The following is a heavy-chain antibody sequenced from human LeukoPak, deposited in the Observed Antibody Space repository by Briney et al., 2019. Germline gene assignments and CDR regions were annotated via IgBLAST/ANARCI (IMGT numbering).Heavy chain of an antibody. D-gene: IGHD2-15*01. CDR1: GGSISSSYYY. J-gene: IGHJ4*03. V-gene: IGHV4-39*02. Sequence: KPSETLSLTCTVSGGSISSSYYYWGWVRQPPGKGLEWIGTIYYTGSTYYNPSLKSRITTSIGTSKNHFSLRLSSVTAADTAVYYCARRSPDCSGDTCYRAPYYFDYWGHGTLVTVSS. CDR3: ARRSPDCSGDTCYRAPYYFDY. CDR2: IYYTGST.